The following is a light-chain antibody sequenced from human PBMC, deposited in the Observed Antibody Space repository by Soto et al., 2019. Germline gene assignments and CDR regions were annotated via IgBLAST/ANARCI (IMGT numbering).Light chain of an antibody. CDR3: SSYAGSNDVM. V-gene: IGLV2-8*01. J-gene: IGLJ3*02. Sequence: QSALTQPPSASGSPGQSVTISCTGTSSDVGGYKYVSWYQQHPGKAPKLMIYEVSLRPSGVPDRFSGSKSGNTASLTVSGLQAEDEADYYCSSYAGSNDVMFGGGTQLTVL. CDR2: EVS. CDR1: SSDVGGYKY.